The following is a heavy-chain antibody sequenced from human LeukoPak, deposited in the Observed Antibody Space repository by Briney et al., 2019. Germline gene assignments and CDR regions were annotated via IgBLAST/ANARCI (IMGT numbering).Heavy chain of an antibody. V-gene: IGHV4-59*01. CDR3: ARIATLKRLTLWFGPYYYYYYMDV. Sequence: SETLSLTCTVSGGSISSYYWSWIRQPPGKGLEWIGYIYYSGSTNYNPSLKSRVTISVDTSKNQFSLKLSSVTAADTAVYYCARIATLKRLTLWFGPYYYYYYMDVWGKGTTVTISS. D-gene: IGHD3-10*01. CDR1: GGSISSYY. CDR2: IYYSGST. J-gene: IGHJ6*03.